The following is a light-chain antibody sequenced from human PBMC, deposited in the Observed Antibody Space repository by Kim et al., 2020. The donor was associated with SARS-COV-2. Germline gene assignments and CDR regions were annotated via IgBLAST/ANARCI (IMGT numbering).Light chain of an antibody. CDR2: AAS. CDR1: QGISSY. V-gene: IGKV1-8*01. CDR3: QQYYSYPRT. Sequence: VSTGDRVTIACRASQGISSYLAWYQQKPGKAPKLLIYAASNWQSGVPSRFSGSGSGTDFTLTISCLQSEDFATYYCQQYYSYPRTFGQGTKVEIK. J-gene: IGKJ1*01.